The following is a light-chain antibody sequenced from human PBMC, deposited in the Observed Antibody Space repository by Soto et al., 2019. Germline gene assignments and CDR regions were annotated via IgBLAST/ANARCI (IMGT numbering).Light chain of an antibody. CDR3: AAWAYSLNGQL. Sequence: QSVLTQPHSASGTPGQRVTISCSGSSSNIGSNTVNWYQQLPGTAPTLLIYSNNQRPSGVPDRFSGSKSGTSASLDVNGLQSGDEADYYCAAWAYSLNGQLFGGGTKLTVL. J-gene: IGLJ3*02. CDR2: SNN. CDR1: SSNIGSNT. V-gene: IGLV1-44*01.